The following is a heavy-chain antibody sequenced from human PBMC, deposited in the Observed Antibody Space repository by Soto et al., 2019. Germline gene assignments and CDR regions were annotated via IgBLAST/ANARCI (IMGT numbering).Heavy chain of an antibody. CDR2: ISAYNGNT. Sequence: QVQLVQSGAEVKKPGASVKVSCKASGYTFTSYGISWVRQAPGQGLEWMGWISAYNGNTNYAQKLQGRVTMTTDTTASTAYMELRSLRSAATAVYYCARGADYYDSSGDRFDYWGQGTLVTVSS. J-gene: IGHJ4*02. CDR3: ARGADYYDSSGDRFDY. CDR1: GYTFTSYG. V-gene: IGHV1-18*01. D-gene: IGHD3-22*01.